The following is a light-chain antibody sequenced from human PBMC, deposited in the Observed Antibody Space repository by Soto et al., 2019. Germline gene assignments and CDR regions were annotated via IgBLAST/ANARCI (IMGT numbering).Light chain of an antibody. CDR3: QQYGSSART. Sequence: IVLTQSPATLSVSPGDRATLSCRASQSLSSNLAWYQQKPGQAPRLLIYGASTRATGIPDRFSGSGSGTDFTLTISRLEPEDFAVYYCQQYGSSARTFGQGTKVDIK. V-gene: IGKV3-20*01. CDR1: QSLSSN. CDR2: GAS. J-gene: IGKJ1*01.